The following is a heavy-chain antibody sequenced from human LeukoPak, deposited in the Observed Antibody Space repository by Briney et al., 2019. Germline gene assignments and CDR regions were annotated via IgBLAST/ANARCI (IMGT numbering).Heavy chain of an antibody. CDR1: GFTFSSYE. CDR2: ISSGSTI. V-gene: IGHV3-48*03. J-gene: IGHJ4*02. Sequence: PGGSLRLSCAASGFTFSSYEMKWVRQAPGNGLDWVSYISSGSTIYYADSVKGRFTISRDNAKNSLYLQMNSLRAEDTAVYYCARDRSTVTTWVDYWGQGTLVTVSS. D-gene: IGHD4-17*01. CDR3: ARDRSTVTTWVDY.